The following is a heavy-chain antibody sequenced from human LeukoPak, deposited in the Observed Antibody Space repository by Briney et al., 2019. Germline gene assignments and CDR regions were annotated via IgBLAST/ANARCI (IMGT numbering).Heavy chain of an antibody. D-gene: IGHD6-13*01. CDR1: GGSISSYY. V-gene: IGHV4-59*01. CDR3: ARELYSSSWYMFDP. CDR2: IYYSGGT. Sequence: SETLSLTCTVSGGSISSYYWSWIRQPPGKGLEWIGYIYYSGGTNYNPSLKSRVTISVDTSKNQFSLKLSSVTAADTAVYYCARELYSSSWYMFDPWGQGTLVTVSS. J-gene: IGHJ5*02.